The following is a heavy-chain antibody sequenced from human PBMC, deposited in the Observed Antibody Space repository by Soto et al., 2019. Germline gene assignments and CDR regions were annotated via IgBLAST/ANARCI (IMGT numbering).Heavy chain of an antibody. V-gene: IGHV1-3*01. Sequence: QVQLVQSGAEVKKPGASVRVSCKPSGYTFTSYHTHWLRQAPGQSLEWMGGINAGNGNTKYSEKFQGRVTMTRDTSENTAYMELSSLRSEDTAVYYCARGYCSNADCFSFDYWGQGTLVTVSS. J-gene: IGHJ4*02. CDR2: INAGNGNT. CDR3: ARGYCSNADCFSFDY. CDR1: GYTFTSYH. D-gene: IGHD2-8*01.